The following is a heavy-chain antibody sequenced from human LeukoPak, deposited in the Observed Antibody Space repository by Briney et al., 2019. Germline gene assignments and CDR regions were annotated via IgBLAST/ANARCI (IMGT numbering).Heavy chain of an antibody. D-gene: IGHD3-9*01. CDR1: GGSFSGYY. Sequence: SETLSLTCAVYGGSFSGYYWSWIRQPPGKGLEWIGSVYHTGATYYNPSLRSPVTISVDTSKNQFSLELNSVTAADTAVYYCARDLGLTISANWFDPWGQGTLVTVSS. J-gene: IGHJ5*02. CDR3: ARDLGLTISANWFDP. CDR2: VYHTGAT. V-gene: IGHV4-34*01.